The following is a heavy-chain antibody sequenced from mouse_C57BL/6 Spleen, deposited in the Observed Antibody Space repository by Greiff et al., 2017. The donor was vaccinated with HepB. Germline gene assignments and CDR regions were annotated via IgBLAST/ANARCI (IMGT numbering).Heavy chain of an antibody. Sequence: QVQLQQPGPELVKPGASVKLSCKASGYTFTSYWMHWVKQRPGQGLEWIGNINPSNGGTNYTEKFKSKATLTVDKSSSTAYMQLSSLTSEDSAVYYCARRAYYSNHVYFDVWGTGTTVTVSS. D-gene: IGHD2-5*01. V-gene: IGHV1-53*01. J-gene: IGHJ1*03. CDR3: ARRAYYSNHVYFDV. CDR2: INPSNGGT. CDR1: GYTFTSYW.